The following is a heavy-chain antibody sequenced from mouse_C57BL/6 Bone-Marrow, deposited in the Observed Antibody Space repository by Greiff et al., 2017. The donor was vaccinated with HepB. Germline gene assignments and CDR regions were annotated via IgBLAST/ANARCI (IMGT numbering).Heavy chain of an antibody. CDR1: GYTFTSYW. V-gene: IGHV1-50*01. J-gene: IGHJ1*03. CDR3: ARYPGYFDV. Sequence: QVQLQQPGAELVKPGASVKLSCKASGYTFTSYWMQWVKQRPGQGLEWIGEIDPSDSYTNYNQKFKGKATLTVDTSSSTAYMQLSSLTSEDSAVYYCARYPGYFDVWGTVTTVTVSS. CDR2: IDPSDSYT.